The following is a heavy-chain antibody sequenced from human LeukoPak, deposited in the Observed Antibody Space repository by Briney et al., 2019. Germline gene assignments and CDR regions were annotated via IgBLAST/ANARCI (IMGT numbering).Heavy chain of an antibody. J-gene: IGHJ4*02. CDR2: ISSNGYI. D-gene: IGHD5-18*01. V-gene: IGHV3-21*01. CDR3: ARGTRGFTYGLDY. Sequence: GGSLRLSCAASGFSFSTYTMTWVRQAPGKGLEWVSSISSNGYIYYADSLKGRFTISRDSAENSLYLQMISLRVEDTALYYCARGTRGFTYGLDYWGQGTLVTVSS. CDR1: GFSFSTYT.